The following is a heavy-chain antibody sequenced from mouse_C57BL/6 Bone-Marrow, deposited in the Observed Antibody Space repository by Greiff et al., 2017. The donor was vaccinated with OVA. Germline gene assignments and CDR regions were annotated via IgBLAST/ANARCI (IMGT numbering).Heavy chain of an antibody. D-gene: IGHD1-1*01. CDR1: GYSITSGYY. Sequence: DVQLQESGPGLVKPSQSLSLTCSVTGYSITSGYYWNWIRQFPGNKLEWMGYISYDGSNNYNPSLKNRISITRDTSKNQFFLKLNSVTTEDTATYYCARETHYYGSSYGYFDVWGTGTTVTVSS. V-gene: IGHV3-6*01. J-gene: IGHJ1*03. CDR3: ARETHYYGSSYGYFDV. CDR2: ISYDGSN.